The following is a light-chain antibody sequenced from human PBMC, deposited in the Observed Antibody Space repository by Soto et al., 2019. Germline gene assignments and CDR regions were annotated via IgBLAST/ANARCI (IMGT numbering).Light chain of an antibody. CDR1: QSVSSN. CDR3: QQYNNWPPLT. V-gene: IGKV3-15*01. CDR2: GAS. J-gene: IGKJ4*01. Sequence: EIVMTQSPATLSVSPGESATLSCRASQSVSSNLAGYQQKPGQAPRLLIYGASTMAPGIPARFSGSGSGTEFTLTISSLQSEDFAVYYCQQYNNWPPLTFGGGNKVEIK.